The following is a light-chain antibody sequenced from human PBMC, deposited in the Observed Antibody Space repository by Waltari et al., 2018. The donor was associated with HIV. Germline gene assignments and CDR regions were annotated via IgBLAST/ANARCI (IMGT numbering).Light chain of an antibody. J-gene: IGLJ3*02. CDR3: GTWDTSLTAGV. CDR1: SSNIGNNY. V-gene: IGLV1-51*01. Sequence: QSVLTQPPSVSAAPGQKVTISCSGSSSNIGNNYVSWFQQLPGTAPKLLIYDKQKRPSGILDRFSASRSGTSATLAVTGLQIGDEADYYCGTWDTSLTAGVFGGGTKLTVL. CDR2: DKQ.